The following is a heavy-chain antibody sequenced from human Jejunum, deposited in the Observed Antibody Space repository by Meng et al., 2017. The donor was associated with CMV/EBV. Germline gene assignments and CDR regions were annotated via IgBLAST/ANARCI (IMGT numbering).Heavy chain of an antibody. J-gene: IGHJ4*02. D-gene: IGHD4-11*01. CDR3: ARAVAVTSGTAFDH. CDR2: TYYRSTWHR. V-gene: IGHV6-1*01. CDR1: GDSVSSDGVV. Sequence: QVQLQQSGPGLVKPSQTLSLTCVISGDSVSSDGVVWHWIRQSPSRGLEWLGRTYYRSTWHRDYLLSVKSRITINPDTAKNQFSLQLNSMTPEDTAVYYCARAVAVTSGTAFDHWGQGTLVTVSS.